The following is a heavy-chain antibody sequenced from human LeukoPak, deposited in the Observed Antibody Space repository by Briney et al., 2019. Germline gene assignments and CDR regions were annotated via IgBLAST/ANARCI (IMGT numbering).Heavy chain of an antibody. Sequence: PSQTLSLTCTVSGGSISSGSYYWSWIRQPAGKGLEWIGRIYTSGSTNYNPSLKSRVTIPVDTSKNQFSLKLSSVTAADTAVYYCARADGYYYYGMDVWGQGTTVTVSS. J-gene: IGHJ6*02. CDR3: ARADGYYYYGMDV. V-gene: IGHV4-61*02. CDR2: IYTSGST. D-gene: IGHD5-24*01. CDR1: GGSISSGSYY.